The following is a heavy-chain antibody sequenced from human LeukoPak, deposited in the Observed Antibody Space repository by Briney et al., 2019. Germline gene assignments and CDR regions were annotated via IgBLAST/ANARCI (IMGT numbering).Heavy chain of an antibody. V-gene: IGHV4-59*01. Sequence: SETLSLTCTVSGGSISSYYWSWIRQPPGKGLEWIGYIYYSGSTNYNPSLKSRITISVDTSKNQFSLKLSSVTAADTAVYYCARSQEGMDVWGKGTTVTISS. CDR3: ARSQEGMDV. CDR2: IYYSGST. J-gene: IGHJ6*03. CDR1: GGSISSYY.